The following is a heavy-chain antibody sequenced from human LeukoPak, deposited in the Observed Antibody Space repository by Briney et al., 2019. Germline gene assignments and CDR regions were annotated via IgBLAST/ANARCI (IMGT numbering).Heavy chain of an antibody. Sequence: GGSLRLSCAASGFTFSSYAMSWVRQAPGKGLEWVAFIRYDGSNKYYADSVKGRFTISRDNSKNTLYLQMNSLRAEDTAVYYCAKAKYSSGWYLDAFDIWGQGTMVTVSS. D-gene: IGHD6-19*01. J-gene: IGHJ3*02. CDR1: GFTFSSYA. CDR2: IRYDGSNK. V-gene: IGHV3-30*02. CDR3: AKAKYSSGWYLDAFDI.